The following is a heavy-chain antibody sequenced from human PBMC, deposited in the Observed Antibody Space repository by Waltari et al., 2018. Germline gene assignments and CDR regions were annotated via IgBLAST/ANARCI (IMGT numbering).Heavy chain of an antibody. CDR2: INWDSSDT. V-gene: IGHV3-9*01. CDR3: AKDLYSGSDNRIFDF. D-gene: IGHD1-26*01. CDR1: GSSFDDYA. Sequence: EVQLVESGGGLVRPGRSLTLACAASGSSFDDYAVDWVRQAPGKGLEWVSGINWDSSDTAYADSVKGRFTISRDNAKNSLYLQMNSLRTEDTAFYYCAKDLYSGSDNRIFDFWGQGTLVTVSS. J-gene: IGHJ4*02.